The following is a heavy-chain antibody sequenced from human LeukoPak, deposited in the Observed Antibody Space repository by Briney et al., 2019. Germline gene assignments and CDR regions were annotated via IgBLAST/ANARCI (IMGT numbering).Heavy chain of an antibody. Sequence: KAGGSLRLSCAASGFTFSTYSMNWVRQSPGKGLERVSSISSGSKYIYYADSVKGRFTSSRDNAKNSLYLQMNSLRAEDTAVYYCARVSDYYFYMDVWGKGTTVTVSS. CDR2: ISSGSKYI. CDR1: GFTFSTYS. D-gene: IGHD2/OR15-2a*01. J-gene: IGHJ6*03. CDR3: ARVSDYYFYMDV. V-gene: IGHV3-21*01.